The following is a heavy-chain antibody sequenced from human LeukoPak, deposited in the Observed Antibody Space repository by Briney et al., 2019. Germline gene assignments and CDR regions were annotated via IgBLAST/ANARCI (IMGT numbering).Heavy chain of an antibody. CDR1: GYTFTSYY. CDR2: INPSGGST. CDR3: AKDQSGSFCGGDCYFHHYYGVDV. J-gene: IGHJ6*02. Sequence: ASVKVSCKASGYTFTSYYMHWVRQAPGQGLEWMGLINPSGGSTSYAQKFQGRVAMTRDRSTSTVYMELSSLRSEDTAVYYCAKDQSGSFCGGDCYFHHYYGVDVWGQGTTVTVSS. V-gene: IGHV1-46*01. D-gene: IGHD2-21*02.